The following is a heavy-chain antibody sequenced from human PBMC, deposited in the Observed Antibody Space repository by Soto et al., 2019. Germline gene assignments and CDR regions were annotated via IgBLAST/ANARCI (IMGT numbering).Heavy chain of an antibody. Sequence: TSETLSLTCTVSGGSISGSTYYWGWIRQPPGKGPEWIGSIYYSGSTYYNPSLKSRVTISVDTSKNHLSLKLRSVTAADTAIYYCVTFVVVSAYFDYWGQGTLVTVSS. V-gene: IGHV4-39*02. J-gene: IGHJ4*02. CDR1: GGSISGSTYY. D-gene: IGHD2-15*01. CDR2: IYYSGST. CDR3: VTFVVVSAYFDY.